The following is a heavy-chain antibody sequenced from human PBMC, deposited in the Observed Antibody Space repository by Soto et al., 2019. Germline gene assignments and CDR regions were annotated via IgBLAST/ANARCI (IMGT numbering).Heavy chain of an antibody. D-gene: IGHD2-15*01. CDR1: GFTFSSYW. Sequence: PGGSLRLSCAASGFTFSSYWMHWVRQAPGKGLVWVSRINSDGSSTSYADSVKGRFTISRDNAKNTLYLQMNSLRAEDTAVYYCARDQGYCSGGNCYVACYWSQGTLVTVSA. CDR3: ARDQGYCSGGNCYVACY. V-gene: IGHV3-74*01. J-gene: IGHJ4*01. CDR2: INSDGSST.